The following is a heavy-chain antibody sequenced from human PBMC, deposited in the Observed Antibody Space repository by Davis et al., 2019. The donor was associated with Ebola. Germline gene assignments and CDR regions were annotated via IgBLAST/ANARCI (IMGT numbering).Heavy chain of an antibody. V-gene: IGHV1-24*01. CDR3: ARHLGLVRHYFYFYGMDA. CDR1: GYTLTEVA. J-gene: IGHJ6*02. CDR2: FNPEDDET. D-gene: IGHD2-2*01. Sequence: ASVKVSCKVSGYTLTEVAMHWVRQAPGKGPEWMGGFNPEDDETIYAQKLQGRVTMTEDTATDTAYMELSSLRTDDTAVYYCARHLGLVRHYFYFYGMDAWGHGTMVTVS.